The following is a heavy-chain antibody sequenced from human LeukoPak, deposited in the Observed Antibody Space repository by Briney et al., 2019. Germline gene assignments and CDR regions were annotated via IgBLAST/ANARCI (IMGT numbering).Heavy chain of an antibody. D-gene: IGHD5-12*01. Sequence: PSETLSLTCTVSGGSIRSYFWSWLRQPPGKGLEWIGYIWDTEITDYNPSLKSRVTISLDTSKNHFSLKLRSVTAADTALYFCARGLVLATDDAFDIWGQGILVTVSS. J-gene: IGHJ3*02. CDR1: GGSIRSYF. CDR2: IWDTEIT. CDR3: ARGLVLATDDAFDI. V-gene: IGHV4-59*01.